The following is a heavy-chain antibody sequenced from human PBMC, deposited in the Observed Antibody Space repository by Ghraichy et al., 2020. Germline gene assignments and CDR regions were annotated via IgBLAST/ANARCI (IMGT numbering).Heavy chain of an antibody. J-gene: IGHJ4*02. V-gene: IGHV2-5*02. CDR3: AHRRTRRLWFGEDFDY. CDR1: GFSLSTSGVG. CDR2: IYWDDDK. D-gene: IGHD3-10*01. Sequence: SGPTLVKPTQTLTLTCTFSGFSLSTSGVGVGWIRQPPGKALEWLALIYWDDDKRYSPSLKSRLTITKDTSKNQVVLTMTNMDPVDTATYYCAHRRTRRLWFGEDFDYWGQGTLVTVSS.